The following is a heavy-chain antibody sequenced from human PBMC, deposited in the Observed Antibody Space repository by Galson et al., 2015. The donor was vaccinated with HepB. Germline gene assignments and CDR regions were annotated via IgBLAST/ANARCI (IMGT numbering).Heavy chain of an antibody. Sequence: SLRLSCAASAFTFSSYAMNWVRQAPGKGLEWVSAISGTGGSTYYADSVKGRFTISRDNSKNTLYLLMNSLRAEDTAVYYCAKELPRATVLGYCSGGSCPLDYWGQGTLVTVSS. V-gene: IGHV3-23*01. CDR2: ISGTGGST. D-gene: IGHD2-15*01. J-gene: IGHJ4*02. CDR3: AKELPRATVLGYCSGGSCPLDY. CDR1: AFTFSSYA.